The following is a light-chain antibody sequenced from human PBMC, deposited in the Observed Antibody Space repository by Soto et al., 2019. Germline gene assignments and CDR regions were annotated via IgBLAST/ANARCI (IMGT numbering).Light chain of an antibody. CDR2: GNN. CDR1: SSNIGADYD. V-gene: IGLV1-40*01. CDR3: QSYVSSLSGWV. Sequence: QSVLTQPPSVSGAPGQKVTISGTRSSSNIGADYDVHWYQHLPGTAPKLLIYGNNNRPSGVPDRFSGSKSGTSASLAITGLQAEDAADYCCQSYVSSLSGWVFGGGTELTVL. J-gene: IGLJ3*02.